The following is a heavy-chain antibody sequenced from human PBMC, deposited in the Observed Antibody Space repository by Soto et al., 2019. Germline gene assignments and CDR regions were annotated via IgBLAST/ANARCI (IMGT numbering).Heavy chain of an antibody. CDR3: VRDNWNSY. V-gene: IGHV3-74*01. J-gene: IGHJ4*02. CDR2: VTSDGSST. CDR1: GFTFRNYW. Sequence: EVQLVESGGGLVQPGGSLRLSCAASGFTFRNYWMHWVRQAPGKGLVWVSRVTSDGSSTNYADSVKGRFTISRDNAKNTLDLQMNSLRAEDTAVYYCVRDNWNSYWGQGTLVTVSS. D-gene: IGHD1-1*01.